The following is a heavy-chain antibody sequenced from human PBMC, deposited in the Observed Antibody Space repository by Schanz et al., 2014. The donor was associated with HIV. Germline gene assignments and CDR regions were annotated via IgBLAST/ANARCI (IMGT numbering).Heavy chain of an antibody. CDR2: IKQDGSEK. J-gene: IGHJ4*02. V-gene: IGHV3-7*01. CDR3: AREGATGYITY. CDR1: GFTFSTHW. Sequence: EEQLVESGGGLVQPGGSLRLSCAASGFTFSTHWMSWVRQAPGKGLEWEANIKQDGSEKYYVDSVKGRFTISRDNPKTSLYLQMSSLRAEDTAVYYCAREGATGYITYWGQGTLVTVSS. D-gene: IGHD5-18*01.